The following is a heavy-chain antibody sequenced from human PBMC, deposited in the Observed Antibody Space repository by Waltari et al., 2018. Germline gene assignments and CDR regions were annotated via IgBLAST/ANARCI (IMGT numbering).Heavy chain of an antibody. V-gene: IGHV4-59*01. CDR2: ISYSGDT. D-gene: IGHD3-3*01. CDR1: GASIRSYH. J-gene: IGHJ3*02. CDR3: ARATVFGVVTDTFDI. Sequence: QVQLQESGPGLVKPSETLSLTCTVSGASIRSYHWPWIRQPPGKGLEWIGHISYSGDTSYNPSLKSRVTISVDTSKNHFSLKLTSVTAADTAVYYCARATVFGVVTDTFDIWSQGTMVTVSS.